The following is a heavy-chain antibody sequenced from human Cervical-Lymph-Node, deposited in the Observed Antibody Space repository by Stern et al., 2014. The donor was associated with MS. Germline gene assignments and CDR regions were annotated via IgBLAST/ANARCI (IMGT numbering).Heavy chain of an antibody. J-gene: IGHJ4*02. CDR1: GFTVRRDY. CDR3: ARDTSSPERSDW. Sequence: EVQLVESGGGVIQPGGSLRLSCTASGFTVRRDYMTWVRQAPGKGLEWVSFITNVGTTFYTDSVKGRFPISRDDSKNPVYLHMTSLRAEDPAMYYCARDTSSPERSDWGGQGTLVTVSS. CDR2: ITNVGTT. V-gene: IGHV3-53*01. D-gene: IGHD3-9*01.